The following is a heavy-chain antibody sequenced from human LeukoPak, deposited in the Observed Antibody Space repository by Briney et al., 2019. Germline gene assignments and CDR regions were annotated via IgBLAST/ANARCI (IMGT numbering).Heavy chain of an antibody. V-gene: IGHV4-30-2*01. J-gene: IGHJ4*02. CDR1: GGSISSGGYY. Sequence: SETLSLTCTVSGGSISSGGYYWSWIRQPPGKGLEWIGYIYHSGSTYYNPSLKSRVTISVDRSKNQFSLKLSSVTAADTAVYYCARADIVATMIDYWGRGTLVTVSS. CDR2: IYHSGST. D-gene: IGHD5-12*01. CDR3: ARADIVATMIDY.